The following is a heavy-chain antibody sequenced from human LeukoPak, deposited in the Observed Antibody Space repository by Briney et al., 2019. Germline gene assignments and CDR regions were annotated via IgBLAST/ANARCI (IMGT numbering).Heavy chain of an antibody. CDR3: ARGYYDFWSGLPDWFDP. CDR1: GGSISSYY. CDR2: IYTSGST. J-gene: IGHJ5*02. Sequence: TSETLSLTCTVSGGSISSYYWSWIRQPAGKGLEWIGRIYTSGSTNYNPSLKSRVTMSVDTSKNQFSLKLSSVTAADTAVYYCARGYYDFWSGLPDWFDPWGQGTLGTVSS. V-gene: IGHV4-4*07. D-gene: IGHD3-3*01.